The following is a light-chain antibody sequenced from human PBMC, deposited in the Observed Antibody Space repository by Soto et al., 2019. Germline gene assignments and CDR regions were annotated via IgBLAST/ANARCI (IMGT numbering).Light chain of an antibody. CDR2: DAS. CDR3: QQRGT. CDR1: QSVSSY. V-gene: IGKV3-11*01. Sequence: EIVLTHSPSTLSFSPGERATLSCRASQSVSSYLAWYQQKPGQAPRLLIYDASNRATGIPARFSGGGSGTDFTLTISSLEPEDFAVYYFQQRGTFGQGTKVDI. J-gene: IGKJ1*01.